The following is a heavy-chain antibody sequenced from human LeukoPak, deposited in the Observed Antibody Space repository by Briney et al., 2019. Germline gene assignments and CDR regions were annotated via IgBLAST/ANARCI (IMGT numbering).Heavy chain of an antibody. J-gene: IGHJ6*02. D-gene: IGHD3-3*01. CDR1: GGSFSGYY. CDR2: IYYSGST. CDR3: ATLSRYYDFWGLYGMDV. Sequence: SETLSLTCAVYGGSFSGYYWSWIRQPPGKGLEWIGYIYYSGSTNYNPSLKSRVTISVDTSKNQFSLKLSSVTAADTAVYYCATLSRYYDFWGLYGMDVWGQGTTVTVSS. V-gene: IGHV4-59*01.